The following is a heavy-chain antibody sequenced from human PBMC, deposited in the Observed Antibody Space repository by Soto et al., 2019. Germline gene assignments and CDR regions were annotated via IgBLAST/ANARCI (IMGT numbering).Heavy chain of an antibody. CDR2: VHHTGST. J-gene: IGHJ1*01. V-gene: IGHV4-30-2*01. CDR3: ARGLWKDVCQY. CDR1: GGSISSGGYS. Sequence: QVQLQESGSRLLKPSETLSLTCAVSGGSISSGGYSWTWIRQPPGKGLEWIGYVHHTGSTTYNPSLKTRVTISVDRPNNQFFLTLTSATAADSAVYYCARGLWKDVCQYWGLGILVTVSS. D-gene: IGHD1-1*01.